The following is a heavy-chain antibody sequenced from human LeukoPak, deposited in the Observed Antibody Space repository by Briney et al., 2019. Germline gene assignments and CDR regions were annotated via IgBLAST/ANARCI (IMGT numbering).Heavy chain of an antibody. Sequence: GGSLRLSCAASGFTFNSYGMHWVRQAPGKGLEWVAVIWYDGSNKYYADSVKGRFTISRDNSKNTLYLQMNSLRAEDTAVYYCARAPTSYYYFDYWGQGTLVTVSS. D-gene: IGHD1-26*01. CDR3: ARAPTSYYYFDY. CDR1: GFTFNSYG. CDR2: IWYDGSNK. J-gene: IGHJ4*02. V-gene: IGHV3-33*08.